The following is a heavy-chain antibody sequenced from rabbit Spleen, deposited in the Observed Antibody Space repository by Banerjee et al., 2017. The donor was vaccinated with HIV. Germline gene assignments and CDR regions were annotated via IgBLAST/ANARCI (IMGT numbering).Heavy chain of an antibody. D-gene: IGHD8-1*01. CDR3: ARDTGSSFSSYGMDL. V-gene: IGHV1S45*01. J-gene: IGHJ6*01. CDR1: GFSFSSSYW. Sequence: QEQLEESGGDLVKPEGSLTLTCTASGFSFSSSYWICWVRQAPGKGLEWIACIDTNDGDTDYANWPKGRFTISKTSSTTVTLQMTSLTAADTATYFCARDTGSSFSSYGMDLWGQGTLVTVS. CDR2: IDTNDGDT.